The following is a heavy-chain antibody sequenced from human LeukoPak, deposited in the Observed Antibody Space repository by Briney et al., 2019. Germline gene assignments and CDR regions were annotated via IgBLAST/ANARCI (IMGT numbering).Heavy chain of an antibody. CDR1: GYTFTGYY. CDR2: INPNSGGT. J-gene: IGHJ4*02. V-gene: IGHV1-2*02. CDR3: ARVLRAPINFWSGYYMDY. Sequence: ASVKVSCKASGYTFTGYYMHWVRQAPGQGLEWMGWINPNSGGTNYAQKFQGRVTMTRDTSISTAYMELSRLRSDDTAVYYCARVLRAPINFWSGYYMDYWGQGTLVTVSS. D-gene: IGHD3-3*01.